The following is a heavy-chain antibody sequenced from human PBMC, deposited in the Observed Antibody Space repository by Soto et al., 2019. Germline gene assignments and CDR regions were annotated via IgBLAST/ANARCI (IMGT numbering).Heavy chain of an antibody. CDR3: ARDGYCSGGSCYSVPVFDY. CDR2: IWYDGSNK. CDR1: GFTFSSYG. Sequence: QVQLVESGGGVVQPGRSLRLSCAASGFTFSSYGMHLVRQTPGKGLEWVAVIWYDGSNKYYADSVKGRFTISRDNSKNTLYLQMNSLRAEDTAVYYCARDGYCSGGSCYSVPVFDYWGQGTLVTVSP. J-gene: IGHJ4*02. V-gene: IGHV3-33*01. D-gene: IGHD2-15*01.